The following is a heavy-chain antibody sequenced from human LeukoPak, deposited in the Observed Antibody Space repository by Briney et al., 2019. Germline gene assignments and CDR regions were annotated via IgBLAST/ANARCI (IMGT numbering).Heavy chain of an antibody. CDR2: INPNSGGT. CDR3: ARDILGGYSYGDEYFQH. J-gene: IGHJ1*01. CDR1: GYTFTGYY. V-gene: IGHV1-2*02. D-gene: IGHD5-18*01. Sequence: ASVKVSCKASGYTFTGYYMHWVRQAPGQGLEWMGWINPNSGGTNYAQKFQGRATMTRDTSISTAYMELSRLRSDDTAVYYCARDILGGYSYGDEYFQHWGQGTLVTVSS.